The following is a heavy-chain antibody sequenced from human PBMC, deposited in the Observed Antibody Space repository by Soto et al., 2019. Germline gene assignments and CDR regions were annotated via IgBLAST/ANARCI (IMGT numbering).Heavy chain of an antibody. V-gene: IGHV4-39*01. CDR3: ARGFGRSHFDY. CDR1: GGSISSRDSY. J-gene: IGHJ4*02. D-gene: IGHD3-16*01. CDR2: FHYSGST. Sequence: SETLSLTCTVSGGSISSRDSYWGWIRQPPGKGLEWIGSFHYSGSTYYNPSLKSRVTISVDTSKNQLSLRVTSVTAAETAVYYCARGFGRSHFDYWGQGTLVTVSS.